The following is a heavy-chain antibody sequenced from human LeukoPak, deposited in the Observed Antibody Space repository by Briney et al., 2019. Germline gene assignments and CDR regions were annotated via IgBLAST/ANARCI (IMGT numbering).Heavy chain of an antibody. J-gene: IGHJ4*02. D-gene: IGHD3-22*01. CDR3: ARGSVWYYYDSSGYSAGFYAFDY. Sequence: SETLSLTCTVSGGSISSSYYYWGWIRQPPGKGLEWIGSIYYSGSTYYNPSLKSRVTISVDTSKNQFSLKLRSVTAADTAVYYCARGSVWYYYDSSGYSAGFYAFDYWGQGTLVTVSS. V-gene: IGHV4-39*01. CDR2: IYYSGST. CDR1: GGSISSSYYY.